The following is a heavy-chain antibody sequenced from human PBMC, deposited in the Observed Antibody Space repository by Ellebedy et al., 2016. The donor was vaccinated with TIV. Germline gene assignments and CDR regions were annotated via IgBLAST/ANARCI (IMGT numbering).Heavy chain of an antibody. V-gene: IGHV3-74*03. CDR1: GFTLSSYW. J-gene: IGHJ2*01. CDR2: IKSDGTST. Sequence: PGGSLRLSCAASGFTLSSYWMHWVRQVPGKGLVWVSRIKSDGTSTTYADSVKGRFTISRDNAKNSLYLQMNSLRAEDTAVYYCARVLHSPDWYFDLWGRGTLVTVSS. CDR3: ARVLHSPDWYFDL. D-gene: IGHD2-15*01.